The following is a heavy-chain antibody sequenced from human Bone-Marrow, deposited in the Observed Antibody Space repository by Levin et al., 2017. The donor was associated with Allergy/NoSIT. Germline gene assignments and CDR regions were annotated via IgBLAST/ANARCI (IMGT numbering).Heavy chain of an antibody. V-gene: IGHV3-30*18. J-gene: IGHJ4*02. Sequence: LSLTCAASGFNFSTFGMHWVRQAPGKGLEWVAVISYDGSNKYYVDSVKGRFTSSRDNSKNTLFLHMNSLRAEDTAVYYCAKEDYGDYVLDSWGQGTMLTV. CDR2: ISYDGSNK. CDR1: GFNFSTFG. D-gene: IGHD4-17*01. CDR3: AKEDYGDYVLDS.